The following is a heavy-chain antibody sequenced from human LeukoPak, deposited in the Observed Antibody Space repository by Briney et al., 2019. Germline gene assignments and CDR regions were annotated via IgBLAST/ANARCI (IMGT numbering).Heavy chain of an antibody. D-gene: IGHD3-3*01. CDR1: GYTFTSYD. Sequence: ASVKVSCKASGYTFTSYDINWVRQATGQGLEWMRWMNPNSGNTGYAQKFQGRVTITRNTSISTAYMELSSLRSEDTAVYYCARGLSDHDFWSGYYVNWFDPWGQGTLVTVSS. J-gene: IGHJ5*02. V-gene: IGHV1-8*03. CDR3: ARGLSDHDFWSGYYVNWFDP. CDR2: MNPNSGNT.